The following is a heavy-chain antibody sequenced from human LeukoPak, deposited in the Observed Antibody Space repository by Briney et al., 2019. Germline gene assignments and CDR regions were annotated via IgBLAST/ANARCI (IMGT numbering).Heavy chain of an antibody. D-gene: IGHD3-10*01. CDR3: VGVETITMVRGASGNV. CDR1: GFSVSSNY. V-gene: IGHV3-66*02. CDR2: IHSGGRA. J-gene: IGHJ6*04. Sequence: GGSLRLSCAASGFSVSSNYMTWVRQAPGKGLEWVSVIHSGGRAYYADSVKGRFTTSRDNSKNTLDLQMNSLSVEDTAVYYCVGVETITMVRGASGNVWGKGTTVTVSS.